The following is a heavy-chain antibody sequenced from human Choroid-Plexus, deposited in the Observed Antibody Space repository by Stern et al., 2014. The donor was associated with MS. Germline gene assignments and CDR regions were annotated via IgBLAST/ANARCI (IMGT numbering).Heavy chain of an antibody. CDR1: GFTFGSCA. D-gene: IGHD2/OR15-2a*01. CDR3: AKDRQYLTYFFDH. J-gene: IGHJ5*02. V-gene: IGHV3-30*18. CDR2: VSCDGSNK. Sequence: VQSGRPLRLSCVASGFTFGSCAMHWVRQAPGKGLEWVAGVSCDGSNKYYADSVKGRFTISRDNSQNTLYMQMSSLRPEDTAVYYCAKDRQYLTYFFDHWGQGSLVTVSS.